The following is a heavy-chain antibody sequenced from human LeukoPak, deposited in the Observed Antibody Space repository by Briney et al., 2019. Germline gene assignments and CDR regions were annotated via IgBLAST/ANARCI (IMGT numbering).Heavy chain of an antibody. CDR3: ARVGYSSGWNTYYFDY. V-gene: IGHV3-21*01. Sequence: GGSLRLSCAASGFTFSSYSMNWVRQAPGKGLEWVSSISSSSSYIYYADSVKGRFTISRANAKHSLSLQMNSLRAEDAAVYYCARVGYSSGWNTYYFDYWGQGTLVTVSS. CDR1: GFTFSSYS. CDR2: ISSSSSYI. J-gene: IGHJ4*02. D-gene: IGHD6-19*01.